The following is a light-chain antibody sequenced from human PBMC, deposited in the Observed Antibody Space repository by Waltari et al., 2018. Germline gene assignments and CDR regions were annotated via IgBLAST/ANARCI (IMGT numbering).Light chain of an antibody. Sequence: TQSPPSLSVTPGETASISCRSSQNHLHGDGHYRLDWYLQRTGESPELLFYFASTLASGVPDRFSGSGSGTNFTLEISSVEAEDFAVYYCLQALRPPLAFGQGTRLEIK. J-gene: IGKJ5*01. CDR1: QNHLHGDGHYR. V-gene: IGKV2-28*01. CDR3: LQALRPPLA. CDR2: FAS.